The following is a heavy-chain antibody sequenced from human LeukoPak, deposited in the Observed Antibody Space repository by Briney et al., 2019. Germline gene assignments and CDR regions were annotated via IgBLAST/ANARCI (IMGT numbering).Heavy chain of an antibody. CDR1: GFTFSSYG. V-gene: IGHV3-30*02. J-gene: IGHJ4*02. CDR3: AKPSGSYFTGWNYFDY. CDR2: IRYDGSNK. D-gene: IGHD3-10*01. Sequence: GGSLRLSCAASGFTFSSYGIRWVRQAPGKGLEWVAFIRYDGSNKYYAESVKGRFTISRDNSKNTVYLQMNSLRAEDTAVYFCAKPSGSYFTGWNYFDYWGQGTLVTVSS.